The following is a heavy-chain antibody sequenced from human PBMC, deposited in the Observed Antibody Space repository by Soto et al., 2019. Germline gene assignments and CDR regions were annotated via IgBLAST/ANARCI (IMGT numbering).Heavy chain of an antibody. Sequence: GGSLRLSCAASRFTFSSFGMHWVRQAPGKGLDWVALISYDGGNKYYADSVKGRFTISRDNSKNTLYLQMNSLRTEDTAVYYCAKRKAAAGTSYYYGLDVWGQGTTVTVSS. CDR1: RFTFSSFG. J-gene: IGHJ6*02. CDR2: ISYDGGNK. V-gene: IGHV3-30*18. CDR3: AKRKAAAGTSYYYGLDV. D-gene: IGHD6-13*01.